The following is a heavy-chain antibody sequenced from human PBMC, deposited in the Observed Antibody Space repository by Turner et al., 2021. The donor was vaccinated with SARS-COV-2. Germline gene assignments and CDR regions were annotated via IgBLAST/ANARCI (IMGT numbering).Heavy chain of an antibody. D-gene: IGHD3-3*01. CDR2: IKQDASEK. CDR3: ARGRSLEDY. V-gene: IGHV3-7*03. CDR1: GFTFSSYW. Sequence: EVQLVESGGDLVQPGGSLRLPCAALGFTFSSYWMNWVRQAPGKGLEWVATIKQDASEKYYADSVKGRFTIFRDNANNSLFLHMNSLRAEDTAVYYCARGRSLEDYWGQGTLITVSS. J-gene: IGHJ4*02.